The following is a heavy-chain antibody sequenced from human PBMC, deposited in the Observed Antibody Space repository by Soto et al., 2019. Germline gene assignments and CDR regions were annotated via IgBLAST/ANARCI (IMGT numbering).Heavy chain of an antibody. V-gene: IGHV3-72*01. CDR3: ARAGLSCASTIRRRFDY. CDR2: IKNKASSYAT. Sequence: EVHLVESGGGLVQPGWSLRLSCAASGFTFSDHYMDWVRQAPGKGLEWVGRIKNKASSYATEYAATMKGRLTISRDDSRNSLHLQMNSLKGGETAVYSCARAGLSCASTIRRRFDYWGQGTLVTVSS. J-gene: IGHJ4*02. CDR1: GFTFSDHY. D-gene: IGHD2-2*01.